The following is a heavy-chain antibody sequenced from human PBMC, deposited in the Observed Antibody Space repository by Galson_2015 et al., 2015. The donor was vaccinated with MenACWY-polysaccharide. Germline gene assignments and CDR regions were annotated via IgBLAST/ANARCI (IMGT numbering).Heavy chain of an antibody. J-gene: IGHJ1*01. D-gene: IGHD4-17*01. CDR3: ARGPTVTWDEYFQH. V-gene: IGHV3-21*01. CDR2: ITSSSSYM. Sequence: SLRLSCAASGFTFSSYSMNWVRQAPGKGLEWVSSITSSSSYMYYADSVKGRFTISRDNAKNSLYLQVNSLRAEDTAEYYCARGPTVTWDEYFQHWGQGTLVTVSS. CDR1: GFTFSSYS.